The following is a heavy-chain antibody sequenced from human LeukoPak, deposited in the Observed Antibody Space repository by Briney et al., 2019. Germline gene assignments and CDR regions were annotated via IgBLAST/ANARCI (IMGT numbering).Heavy chain of an antibody. Sequence: PGGSLRLSCTASGFTFSTYGMHWVRQAPGKGLEWVTLISYDGSTKYYSDSVKGRFTLSRDNSKNTLYLQMNSLRAEDTAVYYCARGGYCSGGSCYSDYYYYMDVWGKGTTVTISS. D-gene: IGHD2-15*01. V-gene: IGHV3-30*03. CDR1: GFTFSTYG. CDR3: ARGGYCSGGSCYSDYYYYMDV. CDR2: ISYDGSTK. J-gene: IGHJ6*03.